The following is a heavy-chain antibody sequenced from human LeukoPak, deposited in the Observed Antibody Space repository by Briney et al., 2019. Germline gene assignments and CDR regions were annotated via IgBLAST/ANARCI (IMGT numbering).Heavy chain of an antibody. CDR1: GFTFSRYW. D-gene: IGHD3-22*01. J-gene: IGHJ4*02. Sequence: AGSLRLSSAASGFTFSRYWMHWVRQAPGKGLVWVSRINSDGSFTTYGDSVEGRFTISRDNAKNTLYLQMNSLRADDSAVYYCARDPNYDSSGYPFDYWGQGTLVTVSS. CDR2: INSDGSFT. CDR3: ARDPNYDSSGYPFDY. V-gene: IGHV3-74*01.